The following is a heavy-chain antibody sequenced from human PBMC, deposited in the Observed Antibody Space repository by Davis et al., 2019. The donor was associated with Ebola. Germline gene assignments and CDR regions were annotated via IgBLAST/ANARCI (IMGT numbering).Heavy chain of an antibody. V-gene: IGHV3-7*01. CDR1: GFTFSSYW. D-gene: IGHD3-10*01. CDR3: ARDVSTMVRGVRFDP. Sequence: PGGSLRLTCAASGFTFSSYWMSWVRQAPGKGLEWVANIKQDGSEKYYVDSVKGRFTISRDNAKNSLYLQMNSLRAEDTAVYYCARDVSTMVRGVRFDPWGQGTLVTVSS. CDR2: IKQDGSEK. J-gene: IGHJ5*02.